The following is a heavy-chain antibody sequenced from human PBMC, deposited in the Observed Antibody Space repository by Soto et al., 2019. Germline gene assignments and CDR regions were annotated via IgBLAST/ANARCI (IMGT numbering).Heavy chain of an antibody. CDR3: ARPGITFGGVIVSIDY. CDR2: ISAYNGNT. V-gene: IGHV1-18*01. CDR1: GYTFTSYG. Sequence: GASVKVSCKASGYTFTSYGISWVRQAPGQGLEWMGWISAYNGNTNYAQKLQGRVTMTADTSTSTAYMELRSLRSDDTAVYYCARPGITFGGVIVSIDYWGQGTLVTVSS. J-gene: IGHJ4*02. D-gene: IGHD3-16*02.